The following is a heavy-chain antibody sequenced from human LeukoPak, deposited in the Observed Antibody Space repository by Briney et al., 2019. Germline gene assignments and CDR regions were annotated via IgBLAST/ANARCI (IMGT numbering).Heavy chain of an antibody. CDR1: GGSISSYY. J-gene: IGHJ5*02. V-gene: IGHV4-59*01. CDR3: AGSAYVWGSYRPYNWFDP. Sequence: PSETLSLTCTVSGGSISSYYWSWIRQPPGKGLEWIGYIYYSGSTNYNPSLKSRVTISVDTSKNQFSLRLSSVTAADTAVYYCAGSAYVWGSYRPYNWFDPWGQGTLVTVSS. D-gene: IGHD3-16*02. CDR2: IYYSGST.